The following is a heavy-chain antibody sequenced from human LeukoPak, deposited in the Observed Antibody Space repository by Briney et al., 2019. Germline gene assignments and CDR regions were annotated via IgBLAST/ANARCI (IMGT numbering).Heavy chain of an antibody. CDR3: ARELAGTKTGGFHI. CDR1: GFSFSYHD. V-gene: IGHV3-64*01. Sequence: GESLRLSCAATGFSFSYHDMHWVRQAPGKGLEFVSSIGADGDRTFYANSVKGRFTISRDNSKGTMYLQMGAVRPEDLAVYHCARELAGTKTGGFHIWDQGTVVTVSS. CDR2: IGADGDRT. J-gene: IGHJ3*02. D-gene: IGHD1-1*01.